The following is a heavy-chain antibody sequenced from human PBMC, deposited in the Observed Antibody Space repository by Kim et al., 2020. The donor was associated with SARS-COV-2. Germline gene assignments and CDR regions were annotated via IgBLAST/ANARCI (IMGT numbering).Heavy chain of an antibody. D-gene: IGHD3-10*01. Sequence: NPSLQSRVTMSVDTSKNQFSLKLSSVTAADTAVYYCARGFGAAPAGAFDIWGQGTMVTVSS. V-gene: IGHV4-4*07. J-gene: IGHJ3*02. CDR3: ARGFGAAPAGAFDI.